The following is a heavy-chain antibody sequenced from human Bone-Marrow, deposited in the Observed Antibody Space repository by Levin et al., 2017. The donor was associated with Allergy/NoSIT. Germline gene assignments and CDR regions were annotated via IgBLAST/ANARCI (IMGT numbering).Heavy chain of an antibody. Sequence: SQTLSLTCTVSGGSISSSSYYWGWIRQPPGKGLEWIGSIYYSGSTYYNPSLKSRVTISVDTSKNQFSLKLSSVTAADTAVYYCASSRYFDWDVDAFDIWGQGTMVTVSS. D-gene: IGHD3-9*01. J-gene: IGHJ3*02. CDR1: GGSISSSSYY. CDR3: ASSRYFDWDVDAFDI. CDR2: IYYSGST. V-gene: IGHV4-39*01.